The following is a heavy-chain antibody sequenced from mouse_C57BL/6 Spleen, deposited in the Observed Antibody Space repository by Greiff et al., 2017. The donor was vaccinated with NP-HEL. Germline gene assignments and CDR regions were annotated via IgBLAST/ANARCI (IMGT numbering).Heavy chain of an antibody. CDR2: IYPGDGDT. V-gene: IGHV1-80*01. Sequence: VQLVESGAELVKPGASVKISCKASGYAFSSYWMNWVKQRPGKGLEWIGQIYPGDGDTNYNGKFKGKATLTADKSSSTAYMQLSSLTSEDSAVYFCARRRETGYAMDYWGQGTSVTVSS. CDR3: ARRRETGYAMDY. CDR1: GYAFSSYW. J-gene: IGHJ4*01.